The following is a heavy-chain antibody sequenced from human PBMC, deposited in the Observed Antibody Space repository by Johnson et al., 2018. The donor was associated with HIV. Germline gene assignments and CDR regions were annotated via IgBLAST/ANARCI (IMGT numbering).Heavy chain of an antibody. J-gene: IGHJ3*02. Sequence: VQLVESGGGVVQPGRSLRLSCAASGFSFSNFGMHWVRQAPGKGLEWVALIWYDGSNKYYADSVKGRFTVSRDNSKNSLYLQMNSLRAEDTALYYCARERTPAAAGTHDAFDIWGQGTMVTVSS. CDR3: ARERTPAAAGTHDAFDI. CDR1: GFSFSNFG. D-gene: IGHD6-13*01. V-gene: IGHV3-33*01. CDR2: IWYDGSNK.